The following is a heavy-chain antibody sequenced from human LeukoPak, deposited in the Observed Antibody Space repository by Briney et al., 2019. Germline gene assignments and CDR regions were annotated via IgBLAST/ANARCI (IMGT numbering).Heavy chain of an antibody. J-gene: IGHJ5*01. CDR1: GFTFNNYG. Sequence: PGGSLRLSCVGSGFTFNNYGINWVRQAPGKGLEWVTGIAYGGSKKFYADSVKGRFAISRDDSKNTVYVEMSGLRAEDTALYHCTRDLAMGALDSWGQGSPVTVSS. V-gene: IGHV3-33*01. CDR3: TRDLAMGALDS. D-gene: IGHD3-16*01. CDR2: IAYGGSKK.